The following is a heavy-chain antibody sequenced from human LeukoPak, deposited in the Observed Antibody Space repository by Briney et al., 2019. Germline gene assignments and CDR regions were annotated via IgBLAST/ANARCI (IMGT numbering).Heavy chain of an antibody. Sequence: GGSLRLSCAASGFTFSSYWMSWVRQSPGKGLEWVANIKPDGSEKYYVDSVKGRFTISRDNARNALFLEMNSLRAEDTAVYYCARERMYSGSGSTFPYYDYWGQGTLVIVSS. CDR3: ARERMYSGSGSTFPYYDY. D-gene: IGHD3-10*01. CDR2: IKPDGSEK. V-gene: IGHV3-7*01. CDR1: GFTFSSYW. J-gene: IGHJ4*02.